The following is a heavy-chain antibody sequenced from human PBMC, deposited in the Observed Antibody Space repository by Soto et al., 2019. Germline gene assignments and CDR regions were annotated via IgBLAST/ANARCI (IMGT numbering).Heavy chain of an antibody. V-gene: IGHV4-30-2*05. J-gene: IGHJ4*02. D-gene: IGHD3-9*01. CDR1: GGSISSGGYS. Sequence: SETLSLTCPVSGGSISSGGYSWSWIRQPPGKGLEWIGYIYHSGSTYYNPSLKSRVTISVDTSKNQFSLKLSSVTAADTAVYYCASVSYFNAFDYWGQGTLVTVSS. CDR2: IYHSGST. CDR3: ASVSYFNAFDY.